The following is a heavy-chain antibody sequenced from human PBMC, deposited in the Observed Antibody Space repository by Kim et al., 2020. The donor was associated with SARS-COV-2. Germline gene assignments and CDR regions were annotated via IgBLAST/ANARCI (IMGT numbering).Heavy chain of an antibody. D-gene: IGHD1-1*01. CDR2: IYYSGST. CDR3: ARDYMTTGTNVHYGMDV. Sequence: SETLSLTCTVSGGSISSYYWSWIRQPPGKGLEWIGYIYYSGSTNYNPSLKSRVTISVDTSKNQFSLKLSSVTAADTAVYYCARDYMTTGTNVHYGMDVWGQGTTVTVSS. CDR1: GGSISSYY. J-gene: IGHJ6*02. V-gene: IGHV4-59*13.